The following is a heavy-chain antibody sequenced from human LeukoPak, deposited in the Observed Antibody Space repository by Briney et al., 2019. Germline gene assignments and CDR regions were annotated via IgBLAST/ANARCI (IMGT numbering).Heavy chain of an antibody. V-gene: IGHV3-9*01. D-gene: IGHD2-2*02. CDR2: ISLNIGSI. CDR3: ANGTGFYCTSTSCYMSESHFDH. CDR1: GFTFDDYA. J-gene: IGHJ5*02. Sequence: GGSLRLSCAPSGFTFDDYAMHCVPQAPGEGLWWGSGISLNIGSIGYADSVKGRITSSRDSAKNFMYLLMISLSDENTALYFCANGTGFYCTSTSCYMSESHFDHWGQGHVVIVSS.